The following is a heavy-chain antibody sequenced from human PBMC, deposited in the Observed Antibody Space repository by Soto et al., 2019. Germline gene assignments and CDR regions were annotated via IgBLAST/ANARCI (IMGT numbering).Heavy chain of an antibody. CDR3: ARGVALKLLVHRDASDNYYFES. V-gene: IGHV4-34*01. D-gene: IGHD1-7*01. CDR1: GGSISSYY. CDR2: INHSEST. Sequence: SETLSLTCTVSGGSISSYYWSWIRQPPGKGLEWIVEINHSESTSYNPSLKSRVNISADTSKNQFSLKRSSLTAADTAVYYCARGVALKLLVHRDASDNYYFESWGQGTLVTLSS. J-gene: IGHJ4*02.